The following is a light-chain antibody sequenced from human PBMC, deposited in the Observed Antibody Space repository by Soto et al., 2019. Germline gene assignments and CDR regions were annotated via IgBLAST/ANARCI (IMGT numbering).Light chain of an antibody. Sequence: AIRMTQSPSSFSASTGDRVTITCRASQGISSYLAWYQQKPGKAPKLLIYAASTLQSGVPSRFSGSGSGKDFTLTISCLQSEDFANYYCQQYYSYPQLNFGGGTKVDIX. CDR2: AAS. CDR3: QQYYSYPQLN. J-gene: IGKJ4*01. V-gene: IGKV1-8*01. CDR1: QGISSY.